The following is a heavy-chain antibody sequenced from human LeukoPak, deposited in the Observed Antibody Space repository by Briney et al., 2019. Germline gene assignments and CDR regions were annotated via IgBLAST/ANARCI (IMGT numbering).Heavy chain of an antibody. CDR2: IYSGGVT. V-gene: IGHV3-53*01. J-gene: IGHJ2*01. D-gene: IGHD6-19*01. Sequence: GGSLRLSCAASGFTFSSYAMSWVRQAPGKGLEWVSLIYSGGVTYYADSVKGRFIISRDNSKNTLFLQMNSLRAEDTAVYYCARAPSGWSDYWYFDLWGRGTLVTVSS. CDR3: ARAPSGWSDYWYFDL. CDR1: GFTFSSYA.